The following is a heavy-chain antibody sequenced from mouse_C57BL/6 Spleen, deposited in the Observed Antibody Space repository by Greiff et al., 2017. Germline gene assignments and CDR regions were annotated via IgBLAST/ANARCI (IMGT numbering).Heavy chain of an antibody. Sequence: DVKLVESGGGLVQPKGSLKLSCAASGFSFNTYAMNWVRQAPGKGLEWVARIRSKSNNYATYYADSVKDRFTISRDDSESMLYLQMNNLKTEDTAMYYCVREVLRSEFFDYWGQGTTLTVSS. CDR2: IRSKSNNYAT. J-gene: IGHJ2*01. D-gene: IGHD1-1*01. V-gene: IGHV10-1*01. CDR3: VREVLRSEFFDY. CDR1: GFSFNTYA.